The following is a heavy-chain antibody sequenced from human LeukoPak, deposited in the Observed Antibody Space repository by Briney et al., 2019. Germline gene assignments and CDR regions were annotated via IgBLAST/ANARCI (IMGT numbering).Heavy chain of an antibody. J-gene: IGHJ4*02. V-gene: IGHV3-48*02. D-gene: IGHD3-16*01. Sequence: GGSLRLSCAASGFTFRNFGLNWIRQAPGQGLKWISYIGSGGGNIHYADSVKGRFTVSRDNAKNSLHLQMNSLRDDDTAVYYCARTWAKYYFDSWGQGTLVAVSS. CDR2: IGSGGGNI. CDR1: GFTFRNFG. CDR3: ARTWAKYYFDS.